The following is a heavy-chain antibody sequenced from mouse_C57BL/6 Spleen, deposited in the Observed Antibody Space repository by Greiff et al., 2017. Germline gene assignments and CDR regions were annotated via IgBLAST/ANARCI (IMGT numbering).Heavy chain of an antibody. V-gene: IGHV1-18*01. CDR1: GYTFTDYN. CDR2: INPNNGGT. Sequence: EVQLQHSGPELVKPGASVKIPCKASGYTFTDYNMDWVKQSHGKSLEWIGDINPNNGGTIYNQKFKGKATLTVDKSSSTAYMGLRSLTSEDTAVYYCARRENGYSWYFDVWGTGTTVTVSS. D-gene: IGHD2-3*01. J-gene: IGHJ1*03. CDR3: ARRENGYSWYFDV.